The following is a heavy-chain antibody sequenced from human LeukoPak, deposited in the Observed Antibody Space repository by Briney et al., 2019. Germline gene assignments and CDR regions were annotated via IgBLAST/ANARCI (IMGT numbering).Heavy chain of an antibody. CDR3: ARVDVLLWFGELLNSANYYYCMDV. CDR2: IYYSGST. D-gene: IGHD3-10*01. CDR1: GGSISSSSYY. Sequence: PSETLSLTCTVSGGSISSSSYYWGWIRQPPGKGLEWIGSIYYSGSTYYNPSLKSRVTISVDTSKNQFSLKLSSVTAADTAVYYCARVDVLLWFGELLNSANYYYCMDVWGKGTTVTVSS. J-gene: IGHJ6*03. V-gene: IGHV4-39*01.